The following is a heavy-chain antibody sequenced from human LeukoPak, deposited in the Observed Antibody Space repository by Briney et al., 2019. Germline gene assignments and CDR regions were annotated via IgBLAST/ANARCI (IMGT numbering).Heavy chain of an antibody. CDR2: ISSSSSYI. J-gene: IGHJ4*02. V-gene: IGHV3-21*01. CDR1: GFTFSSYS. D-gene: IGHD3-9*01. Sequence: TGGSLRLSCAASGFTFSSYSMNWVRQAPGKGLEWVSSISSSSSYIYYADSVKGRFTISRDNAKNSLYLQMNSLRAEDTAVYYCARVPDYDILTGYYSHYFDYWGQGTLVTVSS. CDR3: ARVPDYDILTGYYSHYFDY.